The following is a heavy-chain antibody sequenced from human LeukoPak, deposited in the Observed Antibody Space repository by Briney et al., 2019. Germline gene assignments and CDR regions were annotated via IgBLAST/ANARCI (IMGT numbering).Heavy chain of an antibody. CDR2: ISAYNGNT. Sequence: VASVKVSCKASGYTFTSYAMNWVRQAPGQGLEWMGWISAYNGNTNYAQKLQGRVTMTTDTSTSTAYMELRSLRSDDTAVYYCARGGPDNWGSRENAFDIWGQGTMVTVSS. V-gene: IGHV1-18*01. J-gene: IGHJ3*02. CDR3: ARGGPDNWGSRENAFDI. CDR1: GYTFTSYA. D-gene: IGHD7-27*01.